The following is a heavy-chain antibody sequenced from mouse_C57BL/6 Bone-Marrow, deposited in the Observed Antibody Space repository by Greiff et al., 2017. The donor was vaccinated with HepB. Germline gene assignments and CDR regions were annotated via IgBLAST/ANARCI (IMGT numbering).Heavy chain of an antibody. CDR1: GFNIKDYY. J-gene: IGHJ3*01. D-gene: IGHD1-1*01. CDR2: IDPEDGET. V-gene: IGHV14-2*01. Sequence: VQLLQSGAELVKPGASVKLSCTASGFNIKDYYMHWVKQRPEQGLEWIGRIDPEDGETKYAPKFPGKATITADTSSNTAYLQLSSLTSEDTAVYCCARDTTVVAPFAYWGQGTLVTVSA. CDR3: ARDTTVVAPFAY.